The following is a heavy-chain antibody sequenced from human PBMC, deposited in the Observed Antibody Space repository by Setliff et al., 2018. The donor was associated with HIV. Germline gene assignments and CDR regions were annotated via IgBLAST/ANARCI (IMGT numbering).Heavy chain of an antibody. V-gene: IGHV1-3*01. D-gene: IGHD4-17*01. CDR2: INAGNGNT. CDR3: ARDLLLRWLDY. J-gene: IGHJ4*02. Sequence: ASVKVSCKASGGTFSSYAISWVRQAPGQRLEWMGWINAGNGNTKYSQKFQGRVTITRDTSASTAYMELSSLRSEDTAVYYCARDLLLRWLDYWGQGTLVTVSS. CDR1: GGTFSSYA.